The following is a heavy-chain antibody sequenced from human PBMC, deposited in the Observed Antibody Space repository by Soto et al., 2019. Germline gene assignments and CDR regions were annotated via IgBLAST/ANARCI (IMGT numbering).Heavy chain of an antibody. J-gene: IGHJ3*02. Sequence: PTGSLKISCKVSGYSFPNYWIGWVRQMPGKGLEWMGIIYPGDSDTRYSPSFQGQVTISADKSISTAYLQWSSLKASDTAMYYCARLESLVNTRRKAFDIWGQGTMVTVSS. V-gene: IGHV5-51*01. CDR2: IYPGDSDT. CDR3: ARLESLVNTRRKAFDI. D-gene: IGHD2-15*01. CDR1: GYSFPNYW.